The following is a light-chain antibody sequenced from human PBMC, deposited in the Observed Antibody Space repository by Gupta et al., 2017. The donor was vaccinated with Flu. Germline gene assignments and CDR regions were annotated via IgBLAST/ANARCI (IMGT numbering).Light chain of an antibody. V-gene: IGKV3-11*01. CDR2: DAS. CDR3: QQRSNWPPGYT. Sequence: TLSLSPGERATLSCRASQSVSSYLAGYQQKPGQAPRLFIYDASNRATGIPARFSGSGSGTDFTLTISSLEPEDFAVYYCQQRSNWPPGYTFGQGTKLEIK. CDR1: QSVSSY. J-gene: IGKJ2*01.